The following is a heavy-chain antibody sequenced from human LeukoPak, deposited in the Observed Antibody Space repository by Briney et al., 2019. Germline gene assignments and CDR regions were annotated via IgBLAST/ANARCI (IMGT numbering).Heavy chain of an antibody. CDR1: GGSISSYY. CDR3: ARLYYYDSSGYRPSTYYYYMDV. J-gene: IGHJ6*03. V-gene: IGHV4-59*01. CDR2: IYYSGST. Sequence: SETLSLTRTVSGGSISSYYWSWIRQPPGKGLEWIGYIYYSGSTNYNPSLKSRVTISVDTSKNQFSLKLSSVTAADTAVYYCARLYYYDSSGYRPSTYYYYMDVWGKGPTVTVSS. D-gene: IGHD3-22*01.